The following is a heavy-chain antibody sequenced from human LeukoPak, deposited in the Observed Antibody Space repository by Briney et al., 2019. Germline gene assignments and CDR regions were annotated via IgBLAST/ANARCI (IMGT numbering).Heavy chain of an antibody. J-gene: IGHJ4*02. Sequence: RASVKVSCKASRYTFTDSYVHWVRQAPGQGLEWVGRINPNSGDRNYAQKFQGRVTMTRDTSISTAYMELSSLRSDDTAVYYCARAVIRGIHFDYWGQGTLVTVSS. CDR2: INPNSGDR. CDR1: RYTFTDSY. V-gene: IGHV1-2*06. CDR3: ARAVIRGIHFDY. D-gene: IGHD3-10*01.